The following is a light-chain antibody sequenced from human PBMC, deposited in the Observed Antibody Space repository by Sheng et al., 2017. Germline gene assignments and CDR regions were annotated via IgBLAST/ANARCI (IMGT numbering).Light chain of an antibody. J-gene: IGKJ2*01. CDR2: GAS. CDR1: QSVSSNY. Sequence: EIVLTQSPGTLSLSPGERATLSCRASQSVSSNYLAWYQQKHGQAPRLLIYGASTRATGIPDRFSGSGSGTDFTLTISRLDPEDFAVYYCQQFGNSPSTFGQGTKLEIK. CDR3: QQFGNSPST. V-gene: IGKV3-20*01.